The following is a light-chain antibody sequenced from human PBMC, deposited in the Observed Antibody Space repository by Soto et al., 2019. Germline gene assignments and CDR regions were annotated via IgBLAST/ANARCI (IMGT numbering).Light chain of an antibody. J-gene: IGLJ3*02. CDR3: ATWDDSLNGSV. CDR2: SNN. CDR1: SSNIGTNT. Sequence: QSVLTQPPSASGTPGQRVTISCSGNSSNIGTNTANWFQQLPGTAPKLLMYSNNQRPSGVPDRFSGSKSGTSASLGISGLQSEDEADYYCATWDDSLNGSVFGGGTKLTVL. V-gene: IGLV1-44*01.